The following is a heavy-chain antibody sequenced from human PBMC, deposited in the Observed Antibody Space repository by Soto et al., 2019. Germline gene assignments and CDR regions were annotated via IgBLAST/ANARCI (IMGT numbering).Heavy chain of an antibody. V-gene: IGHV3-33*01. CDR3: ARDVGIQLLPTQALSENYYYYGMDV. Sequence: QVQLVESGGGVVQPGRSLRLSCAASGFTFSSYGMHWVRQAPGKGLEWVAVIWYDGSNKYYADSVKGRFTISRDNSKNTLYLQMNSLRAEDTAVYYCARDVGIQLLPTQALSENYYYYGMDVWGQGTTVTVSS. J-gene: IGHJ6*02. CDR2: IWYDGSNK. CDR1: GFTFSSYG. D-gene: IGHD5-18*01.